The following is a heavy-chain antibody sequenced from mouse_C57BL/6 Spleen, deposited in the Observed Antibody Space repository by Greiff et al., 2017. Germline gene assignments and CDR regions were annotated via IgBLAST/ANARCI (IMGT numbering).Heavy chain of an antibody. CDR1: GYAFSSSW. CDR2: IYPGDGDT. V-gene: IGHV1-82*01. CDR3: ARSHDCGSSSFDY. D-gene: IGHD1-1*01. Sequence: VQLQQSGPELVKPGASVKISCKASGYAFSSSWMNWVKQRPGKGLEWIGRIYPGDGDTNYNGKFKGKATLTADKSSSTAYMQLSSLTSEDSAVYFCARSHDCGSSSFDYWGQGTTLTVSS. J-gene: IGHJ2*01.